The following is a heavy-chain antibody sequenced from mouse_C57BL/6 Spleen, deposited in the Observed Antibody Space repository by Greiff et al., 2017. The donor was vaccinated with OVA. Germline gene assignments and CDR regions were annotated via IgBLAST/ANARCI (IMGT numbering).Heavy chain of an antibody. J-gene: IGHJ4*01. D-gene: IGHD3-2*02. CDR3: ARYSSGYGGAMDY. CDR2: INPSTGGT. Sequence: EVMLVESGPELVKPGASVKISCKASGYSFTGYYMNWVKQSPEKSLEWIGEINPSTGGTTYNQKFKAKATLTVDKSSSTAYMQLKSLTSEDSAVYYCARYSSGYGGAMDYWGQGTSVTVSS. V-gene: IGHV1-42*01. CDR1: GYSFTGYY.